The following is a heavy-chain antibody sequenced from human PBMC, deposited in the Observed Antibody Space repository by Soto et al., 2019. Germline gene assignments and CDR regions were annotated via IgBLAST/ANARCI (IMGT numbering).Heavy chain of an antibody. V-gene: IGHV3-74*01. CDR3: ARDTDGLHY. Sequence: GALRLSCAASGLIFSNYKMHWVRQAPGKGLVWVSRINTDGSIIDYADSVKGRFTVSRDNAKNTLYLQMNSLRADDTAVYYCARDTDGLHYWGKGTTVTVSS. CDR2: INTDGSII. CDR1: GLIFSNYK. J-gene: IGHJ6*04.